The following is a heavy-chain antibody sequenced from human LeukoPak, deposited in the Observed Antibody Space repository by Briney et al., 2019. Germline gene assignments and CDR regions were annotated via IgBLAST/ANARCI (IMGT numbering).Heavy chain of an antibody. D-gene: IGHD3-22*01. V-gene: IGHV4-61*01. CDR2: IYYSGST. CDR3: AREASYYYDSSGSWFDP. CDR1: GGSVSSGSYY. J-gene: IGHJ5*02. Sequence: PSETLSLTCTVSGGSVSSGSYYWSWIRQPPGKGLEWIGYIYYSGSTNYNPSLKSRVTISVDTSKNQFSLKLSSVTAADTAVYYCAREASYYYDSSGSWFDPWGQGTLVTVSS.